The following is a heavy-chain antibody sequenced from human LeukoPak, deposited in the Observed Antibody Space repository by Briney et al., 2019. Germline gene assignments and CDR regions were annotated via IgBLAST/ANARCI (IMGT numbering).Heavy chain of an antibody. V-gene: IGHV3-23*01. Sequence: PGGSLRLSCAASGITFSSYAMNWVRQAPGKGLEWVSVIRGGGGNTDYADSVKGRFTIFRDNSKNTLYLQMNSLRAEDTAVYYCAKGDKFWSGYYTGYYFDYWGQGTLVTVSS. D-gene: IGHD3-3*01. CDR3: AKGDKFWSGYYTGYYFDY. J-gene: IGHJ4*02. CDR1: GITFSSYA. CDR2: IRGGGGNT.